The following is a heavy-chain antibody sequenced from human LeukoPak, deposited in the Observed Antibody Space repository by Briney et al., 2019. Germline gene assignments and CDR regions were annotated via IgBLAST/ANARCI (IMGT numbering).Heavy chain of an antibody. D-gene: IGHD3-22*01. J-gene: IGHJ3*02. Sequence: GGSLRLSCAASGFTFSNSLMHWVRQVPGKGLVWVARIATDGSTTHYADSVKGRFTISRDNSKNTLYLQMNSLRAEDTAVYYCARDLNYYDSRLDAFDIWGQGTMVTVSS. CDR1: GFTFSNSL. CDR2: IATDGSTT. CDR3: ARDLNYYDSRLDAFDI. V-gene: IGHV3-74*01.